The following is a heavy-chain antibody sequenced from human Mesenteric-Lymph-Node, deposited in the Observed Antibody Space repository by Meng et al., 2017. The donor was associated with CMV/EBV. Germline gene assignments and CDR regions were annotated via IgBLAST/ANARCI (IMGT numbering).Heavy chain of an antibody. Sequence: CKASGYNFTGYYMHWVRQAPGQGLEWMGRINPNSGGTNYAQKFQGRVTMTRDTSISTAYMELSRLRSDDTAVYYCARVPSQNIPFDYWGQGTLVTVSS. D-gene: IGHD2/OR15-2a*01. J-gene: IGHJ4*02. CDR3: ARVPSQNIPFDY. CDR1: GYNFTGYY. CDR2: INPNSGGT. V-gene: IGHV1-2*06.